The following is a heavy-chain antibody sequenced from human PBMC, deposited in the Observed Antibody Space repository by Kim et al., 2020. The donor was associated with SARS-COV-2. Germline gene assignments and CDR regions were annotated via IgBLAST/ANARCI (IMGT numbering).Heavy chain of an antibody. Sequence: SETLSLTCAVSGGSISSGGYSWSWIRQPPGKGLEWIGYIYHSGSTYYNPSLKSRVTISVDRSKNQFSLKLSSVTAADTAVYYCASLVGNYGSGSYYNDAWFDPWGQVTLVTVSS. CDR2: IYHSGST. V-gene: IGHV4-30-2*01. CDR1: GGSISSGGYS. CDR3: ASLVGNYGSGSYYNDAWFDP. D-gene: IGHD3-10*01. J-gene: IGHJ5*02.